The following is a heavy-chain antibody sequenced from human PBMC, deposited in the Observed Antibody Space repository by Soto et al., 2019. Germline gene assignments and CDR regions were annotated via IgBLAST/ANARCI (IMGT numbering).Heavy chain of an antibody. V-gene: IGHV4-59*08. Sequence: QVQLQESGPGLVKPSETLSLTCTVSGVSITNYYCSWFRQPPGKGLEWIGYIQYNGYSAYNLSLKRRVTMSMVTSKTQFSLMLESVTATDTAVYYCARHGFGSLHGLVDVWGQGTTVIVSS. J-gene: IGHJ6*02. CDR2: IQYNGYS. D-gene: IGHD3-10*01. CDR3: ARHGFGSLHGLVDV. CDR1: GVSITNYY.